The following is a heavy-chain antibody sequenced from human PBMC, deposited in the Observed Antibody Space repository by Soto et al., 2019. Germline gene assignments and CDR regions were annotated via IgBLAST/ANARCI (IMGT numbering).Heavy chain of an antibody. V-gene: IGHV4-59*07. CDR2: IYYSGST. J-gene: IGHJ5*01. Sequence: PSDTLYLTCTVSGGSIDGYYWSWIRQPPGKGLEWLGYIYYSGSTNYNPSLKSRGTISLDTSENKFSLNLRSVTAADTAVYYCARGVSSFDLWGQGTLVTVSS. CDR1: GGSIDGYY. D-gene: IGHD3-10*01. CDR3: ARGVSSFDL.